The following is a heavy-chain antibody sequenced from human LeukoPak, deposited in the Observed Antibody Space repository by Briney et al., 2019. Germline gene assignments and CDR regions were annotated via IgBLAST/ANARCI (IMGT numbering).Heavy chain of an antibody. CDR3: AKDRLKYYYGSGSPDAFDI. J-gene: IGHJ3*02. CDR2: IRYDGSNK. V-gene: IGHV3-30*02. Sequence: PGGSLRLSCAASGFTFSSYGMHWVRQAPGKGLEWVAFIRYDGSNKYYADCVKGRFTISRDNSKNTLYLQMNSLRAEDTAVYYCAKDRLKYYYGSGSPDAFDIWGQGTMVTVSS. D-gene: IGHD3-10*01. CDR1: GFTFSSYG.